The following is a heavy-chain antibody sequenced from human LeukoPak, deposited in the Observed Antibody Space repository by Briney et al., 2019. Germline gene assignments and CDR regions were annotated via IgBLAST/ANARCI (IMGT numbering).Heavy chain of an antibody. CDR1: GFTFSSYA. Sequence: GESLRLSCAASGFTFSSYAMSWVRQAPGKGLEWVSAISGSGGSTYYADSVKGRFTISRDNSKNTLYLQMNSLRAEDTAVYYCAKTVRITMVRGVITPPYFDYWGQGTLVTVSS. D-gene: IGHD3-10*01. CDR2: ISGSGGST. CDR3: AKTVRITMVRGVITPPYFDY. V-gene: IGHV3-23*01. J-gene: IGHJ4*02.